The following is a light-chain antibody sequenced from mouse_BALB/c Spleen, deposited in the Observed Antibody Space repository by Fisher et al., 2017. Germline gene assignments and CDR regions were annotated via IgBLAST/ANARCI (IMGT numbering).Light chain of an antibody. CDR2: KVS. Sequence: DIVLTQSPLSLPVSLGDQASISCRSSQSLVHSNGNTYLHWYLQKPGQSPKLLIYKVSNRFSGVPDRFSGSGSGTDFTLSINSVETEDFGMYFCQQSNSWPWTFGGGTKLEIK. CDR1: QSLVHSNGNTY. CDR3: QQSNSWPWT. V-gene: IGKV1-110*01. J-gene: IGKJ1*01.